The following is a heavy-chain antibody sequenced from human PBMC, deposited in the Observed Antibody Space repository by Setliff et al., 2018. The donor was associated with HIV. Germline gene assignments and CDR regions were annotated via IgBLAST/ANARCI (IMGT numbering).Heavy chain of an antibody. Sequence: PGGSLRLSCAASGFTFRSYWMHWVRQGPGGGLVWVSRTNGDGSITNYADSVKGRFTISRDNSQNTLYLQMNGLRVEDAAVYYCAKDLYGSGWYNYFDPWGQGTLVTVS. CDR1: GFTFRSYW. V-gene: IGHV3-74*01. CDR2: TNGDGSIT. D-gene: IGHD6-19*01. J-gene: IGHJ5*02. CDR3: AKDLYGSGWYNYFDP.